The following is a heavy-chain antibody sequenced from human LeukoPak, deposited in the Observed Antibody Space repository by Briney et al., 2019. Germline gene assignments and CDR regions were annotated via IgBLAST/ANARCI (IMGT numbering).Heavy chain of an antibody. J-gene: IGHJ4*02. CDR1: GFTFSRYW. CDR3: ARSYLTGYSQGPFDY. CDR2: ISSSSSYI. Sequence: GGSLRLSCAASGFTFSRYWMHWLRQAPGKGLEWVSSISSSSSYIYYADSVKGRFTISRDNAKNSLYLQMNSLRAEDTAVYYCARSYLTGYSQGPFDYWGQGTLVTVSS. D-gene: IGHD3-9*01. V-gene: IGHV3-21*01.